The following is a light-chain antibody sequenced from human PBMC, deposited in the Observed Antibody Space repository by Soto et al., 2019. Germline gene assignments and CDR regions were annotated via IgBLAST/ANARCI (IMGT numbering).Light chain of an antibody. V-gene: IGLV2-14*01. CDR3: SSYTSSSTYV. CDR2: DVS. Sequence: QSALTQPASGSGSPGQSITISCPGTSSDVGGYNYVSWYQQHPGKAPKLMIYDVSNRPSGVSNRFSGSKSGNTASLTISGLQAEDEADYYCSSYTSSSTYVFGTGTKVTVL. CDR1: SSDVGGYNY. J-gene: IGLJ1*01.